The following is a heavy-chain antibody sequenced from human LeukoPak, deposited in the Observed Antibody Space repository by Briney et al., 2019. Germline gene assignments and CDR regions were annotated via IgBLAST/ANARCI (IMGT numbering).Heavy chain of an antibody. D-gene: IGHD6-6*01. J-gene: IGHJ4*02. V-gene: IGHV3-7*01. CDR2: IKQDGSEK. CDR3: ARDEGILGAARPLDY. Sequence: GGSLRLSCVGSGLSFSSYWMSWFRQAPGKGLEWVANIKQDGSEKYHVDSVKGRFTISRDNSKNTLYLQMNSLRAEDTAVYYCARDEGILGAARPLDYWGQGTLVTVSS. CDR1: GLSFSSYW.